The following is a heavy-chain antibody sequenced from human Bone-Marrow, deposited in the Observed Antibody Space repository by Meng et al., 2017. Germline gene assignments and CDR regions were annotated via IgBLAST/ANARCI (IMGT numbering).Heavy chain of an antibody. J-gene: IGHJ5*02. D-gene: IGHD4-11*01. V-gene: IGHV1-2*06. CDR2: INPKSGDT. Sequence: ASVKVSCKASGGTFSSYAISWVRQAPGQGLEWMGRINPKSGDTHYAQRFQGRVTMTRDTSISTAYMELSRLRSDDTAVYYCARDTGWFDPWGQGTLVTVSS. CDR1: GGTFSSYA. CDR3: ARDTGWFDP.